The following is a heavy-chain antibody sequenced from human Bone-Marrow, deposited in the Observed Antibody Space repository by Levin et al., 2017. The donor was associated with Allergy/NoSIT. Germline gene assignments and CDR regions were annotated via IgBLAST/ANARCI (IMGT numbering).Heavy chain of an antibody. V-gene: IGHV4-34*01. J-gene: IGHJ6*03. D-gene: IGHD2-15*01. CDR2: INRSGNI. Sequence: SETLSLTCAVSGTSFSEYYWTWIRQPPGRGLEWIAEINRSGNINYNPSLKSRVTISLDTLKNHLSLDLRSVAAAATAVYYCARGRFCIGVACYSGRHFYLDVWGGGTTVIASS. CDR1: GTSFSEYY. CDR3: ARGRFCIGVACYSGRHFYLDV.